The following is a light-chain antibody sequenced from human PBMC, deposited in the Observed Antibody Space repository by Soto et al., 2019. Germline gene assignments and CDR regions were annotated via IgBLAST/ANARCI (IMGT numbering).Light chain of an antibody. CDR2: DAS. Sequence: EIVLTQSPATLSLSPGERATLSCRASQSVSSYLAWYQQKPGQAPRLLIYDASNRATGIPARFSGSGSGTDFILPISSLEPEDFAVYYCQQRSNWPHTFGQGTKPEIK. CDR1: QSVSSY. CDR3: QQRSNWPHT. J-gene: IGKJ2*01. V-gene: IGKV3-11*01.